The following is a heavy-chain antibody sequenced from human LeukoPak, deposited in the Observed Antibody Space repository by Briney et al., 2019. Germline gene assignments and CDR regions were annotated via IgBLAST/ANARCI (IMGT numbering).Heavy chain of an antibody. CDR2: MNPDGSHK. Sequence: GGSLRLSCAASGFTFTNHWMTWVRQAPGKGLEWVANMNPDGSHKYYMDFVEGRFTISRDNAKESLFLQMNNLRAEDTAVHFCARDRDSRNWFDPWGQGTLVIVSS. CDR3: ARDRDSRNWFDP. CDR1: GFTFTNHW. V-gene: IGHV3-7*01. D-gene: IGHD2-21*01. J-gene: IGHJ5*02.